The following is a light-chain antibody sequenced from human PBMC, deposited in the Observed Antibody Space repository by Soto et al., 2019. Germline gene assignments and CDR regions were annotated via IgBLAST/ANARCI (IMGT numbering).Light chain of an antibody. CDR3: QQCGSPST. CDR2: GAS. J-gene: IGKJ5*01. V-gene: IGKV3-20*01. Sequence: ESALTQSPGTLSLSPGERATLSCRASQSVSSFLSWFQQIPGPAPRLLIYGASMSATGIPDRCSGSGSGTDFTLTISRLEHEDLAVYYCQQCGSPSTFGQGTRLEIK. CDR1: QSVSSF.